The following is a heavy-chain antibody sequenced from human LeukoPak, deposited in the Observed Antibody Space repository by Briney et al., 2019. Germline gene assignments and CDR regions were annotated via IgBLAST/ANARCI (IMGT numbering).Heavy chain of an antibody. D-gene: IGHD4-23*01. J-gene: IGHJ4*02. CDR2: IYYSGST. CDR3: ARVATVVTPERYFDY. V-gene: IGHV4-59*01. CDR1: GGSISSYY. Sequence: SETLSLTCTVSGGSISSYYWSWIRQPPGKGLEWIGYIYYSGSTNYNPSLKSRVTISVDTSKNQFSLKLSSVTAADTAVYYCARVATVVTPERYFDYWGQGTLVTVSS.